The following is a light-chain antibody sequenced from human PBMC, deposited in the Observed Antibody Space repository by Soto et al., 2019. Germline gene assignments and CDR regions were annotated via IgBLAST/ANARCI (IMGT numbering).Light chain of an antibody. V-gene: IGLV2-14*03. CDR2: DVV. CDR3: SSYTSTMTNV. CDR1: SSDVGGFNS. J-gene: IGLJ1*01. Sequence: QSALTQPASVSGSPGQSITISCTGTSSDVGGFNSVSWYQLRPGTAPKLILYDVVDRPSGVSYRFSGSKSGNTASLTISGLQAADEADYFCSSYTSTMTNVFRSGTTVTV.